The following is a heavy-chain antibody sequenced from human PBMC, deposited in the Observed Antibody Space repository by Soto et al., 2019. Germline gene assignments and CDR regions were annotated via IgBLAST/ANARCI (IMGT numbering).Heavy chain of an antibody. CDR1: GGSISSGGYS. V-gene: IGHV4-30-2*01. CDR3: AGEPDH. CDR2: IYHSPCT. J-gene: IGHJ4*02. Sequence: TLSLTCAVSGGSISSGGYSWSWIRQPPGKGLEWIGYIYHSPCTYYNPSLNNQVTINLVGSKMHYSVNLGSATAADTPLYYFAGEPDHCGQGTLVTVSS.